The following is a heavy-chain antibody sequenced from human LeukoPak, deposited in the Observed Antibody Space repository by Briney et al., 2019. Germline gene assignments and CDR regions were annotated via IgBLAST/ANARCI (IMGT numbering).Heavy chain of an antibody. CDR2: MNPNSGNT. CDR1: GYTFTSYD. V-gene: IGHV1-8*01. J-gene: IGHJ5*02. D-gene: IGHD3-9*01. Sequence: GASVKVSCTASGYTFTSYDINWVRQAPGQGLEWMGLMNPNSGNTGYAQKFQGRVTMTRNTSISTAYMELSSLRSEDTAVYYFARGRTYYDILTGYTNWFDPWGQGTLVTVSS. CDR3: ARGRTYYDILTGYTNWFDP.